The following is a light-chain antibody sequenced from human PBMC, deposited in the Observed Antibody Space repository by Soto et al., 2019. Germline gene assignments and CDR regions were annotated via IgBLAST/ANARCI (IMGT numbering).Light chain of an antibody. CDR2: DAL. CDR3: QQRSDWPPWT. CDR1: QRVSSN. V-gene: IGKV3-11*01. Sequence: EIVVTQSPATLSVSPGERVTLSCRASQRVSSNLAWYQQKPGQAPRLLIFDALNRAPGVPARFSGSGSGTDFTLTISSLEPDDFAVYYCQQRSDWPPWTFGQGTKVEVK. J-gene: IGKJ1*01.